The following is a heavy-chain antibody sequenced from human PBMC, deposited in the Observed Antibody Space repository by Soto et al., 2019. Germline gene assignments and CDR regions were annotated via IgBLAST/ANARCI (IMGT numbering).Heavy chain of an antibody. D-gene: IGHD6-13*01. J-gene: IGHJ4*02. CDR1: GYTFTSYA. Sequence: GASVKVSCKAAGYTFTSYAIHWVRQAPGQRLEWMGWINAGNGNTKYSQKFQGRVTITRDTSASTAYMELSSLRSEDTAVYYCASPERRNSSSPKGGFDYWGQGTLVTVSS. CDR2: INAGNGNT. V-gene: IGHV1-3*01. CDR3: ASPERRNSSSPKGGFDY.